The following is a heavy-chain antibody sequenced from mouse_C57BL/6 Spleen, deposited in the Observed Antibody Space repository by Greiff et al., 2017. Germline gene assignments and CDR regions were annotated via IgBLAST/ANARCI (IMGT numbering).Heavy chain of an antibody. V-gene: IGHV10-1*01. CDR2: IRSKSNNYAT. Sequence: EVMLVESGGGLVQPKGSLKLSCAASGFSFNTYAMNWVRQAPGKGLEWVARIRSKSNNYATYYADSVKDRFTISRDDSESMLYLQMNNLKTEDTAMYYCVRQAGSSPPWYFDVWGTGTTVTVSS. CDR3: VRQAGSSPPWYFDV. J-gene: IGHJ1*03. CDR1: GFSFNTYA. D-gene: IGHD1-1*01.